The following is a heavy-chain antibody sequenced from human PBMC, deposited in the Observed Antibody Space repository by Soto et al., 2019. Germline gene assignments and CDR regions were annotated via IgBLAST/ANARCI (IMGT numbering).Heavy chain of an antibody. CDR2: IFFTGIT. Sequence: QVQLQESGPGLVRPSETLSLTCTVSCGSVTTGSYNWSWIRRPPGKGLEWIGNIFFTGITHYNPYLNTPVTMSVDTSKNQFSLTVTSVTAADTAVYYCARDGHGMDVWGQGTTVTVSS. V-gene: IGHV4-61*01. J-gene: IGHJ6*02. CDR1: CGSVTTGSYN. CDR3: ARDGHGMDV.